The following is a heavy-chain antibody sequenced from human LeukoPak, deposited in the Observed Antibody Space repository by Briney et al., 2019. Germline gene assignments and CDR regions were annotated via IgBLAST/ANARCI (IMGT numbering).Heavy chain of an antibody. J-gene: IGHJ3*02. CDR1: GFTFSSYW. CDR2: IKQDGSKK. V-gene: IGHV3-7*02. CDR3: ASARDSSRWYGAQRDGFDI. Sequence: GGSLRLSCAASGFTFSSYWMTWVRQAPGKGLEWVANIKQDGSKKNYVDSVKGRFSISRDNAKNSLYLQMNSLRAEDTAVYYCASARDSSRWYGAQRDGFDIWGQGTMVTVSS. D-gene: IGHD6-13*01.